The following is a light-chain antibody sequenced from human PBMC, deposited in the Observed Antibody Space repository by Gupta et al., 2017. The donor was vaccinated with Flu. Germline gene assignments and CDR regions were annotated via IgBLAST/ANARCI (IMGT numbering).Light chain of an antibody. V-gene: IGKV3-11*01. CDR2: DAS. CDR1: QSVSSY. Sequence: EGATLSCRASQSVSSYLAWYQQKPGQAPRLLIYDASNRATGIPARFSGSGSGTDFTLTISSLEPEDFAVYYCQQRSNWPLINFGPGTKVDIK. CDR3: QQRSNWPLIN. J-gene: IGKJ3*01.